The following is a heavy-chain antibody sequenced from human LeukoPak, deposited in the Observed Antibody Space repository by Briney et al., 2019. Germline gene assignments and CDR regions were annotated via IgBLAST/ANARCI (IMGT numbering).Heavy chain of an antibody. CDR1: GGSISSYY. V-gene: IGHV4-59*12. Sequence: SETLSLTCTVSGGSISSYYWSWIRQPPGEGLEWIGYIYYSGSTNYNPSLKSRVTISVDTSKNQFSLKLSSVTAADTAVYYCARQRSSRRGPFDYWGQGTLVTVSS. CDR3: ARQRSSRRGPFDY. D-gene: IGHD5-24*01. CDR2: IYYSGST. J-gene: IGHJ4*02.